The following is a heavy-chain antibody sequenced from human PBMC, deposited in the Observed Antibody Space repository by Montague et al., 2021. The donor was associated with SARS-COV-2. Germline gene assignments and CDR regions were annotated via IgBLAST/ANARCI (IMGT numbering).Heavy chain of an antibody. CDR2: MYYSGST. Sequence: SETLSLTCTVSGGSISSYHHYWGWIRQPPGKGLEWIGAMYYSGSTFLTPSLTSRVTISVDTSKNQLSLNLRSVTAADTAVYFCGRLSSCAASGPFDSWGQGTLVTVSS. CDR3: GRLSSCAASGPFDS. J-gene: IGHJ4*02. D-gene: IGHD2-15*01. CDR1: GGSISSYHHY. V-gene: IGHV4-39*01.